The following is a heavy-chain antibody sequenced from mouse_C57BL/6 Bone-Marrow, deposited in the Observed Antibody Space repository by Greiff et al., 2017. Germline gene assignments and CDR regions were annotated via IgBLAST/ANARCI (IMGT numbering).Heavy chain of an antibody. D-gene: IGHD2-2*01. J-gene: IGHJ2*01. CDR1: GFNIKDDY. Sequence: VQLQQSGAELVRPGASVKLSCTASGFNIKDDYMHWVKQRPEQGLEWIGWIDPENGDTEYASKFQGKATITADTSSNTAYLQLSSLTSEDTAVYYCATWLRVDYWGQGTTLTVSS. V-gene: IGHV14-4*01. CDR2: IDPENGDT. CDR3: ATWLRVDY.